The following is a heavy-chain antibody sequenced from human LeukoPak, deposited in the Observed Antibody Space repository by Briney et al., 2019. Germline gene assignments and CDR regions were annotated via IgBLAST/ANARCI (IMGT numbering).Heavy chain of an antibody. J-gene: IGHJ4*02. D-gene: IGHD4-23*01. Sequence: GESLNISCKGSGYSFTSYWIGWVRQMPGKGLEWMGIIYPGDSDTRYSPSFQGQVTISADKSISTAYLQWSSLKASDTAMYYCARVAFRYGGNRYYFDYWGQGTLVTVSS. CDR3: ARVAFRYGGNRYYFDY. CDR2: IYPGDSDT. CDR1: GYSFTSYW. V-gene: IGHV5-51*01.